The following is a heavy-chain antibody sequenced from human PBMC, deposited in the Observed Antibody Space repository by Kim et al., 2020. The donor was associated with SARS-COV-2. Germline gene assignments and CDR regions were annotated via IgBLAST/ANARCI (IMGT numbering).Heavy chain of an antibody. D-gene: IGHD3-10*01. Sequence: VKVSCKASGGTFSSYAISWVRQAPGQGLEWMGRIIPILGIANYAQKFQGRVTITADKSTSTAYMELSSLRSEDTAVYYCASQITMVRGVITNYGMDVWGQGHTVTVSS. CDR3: ASQITMVRGVITNYGMDV. CDR1: GGTFSSYA. CDR2: IIPILGIA. J-gene: IGHJ6*02. V-gene: IGHV1-69*04.